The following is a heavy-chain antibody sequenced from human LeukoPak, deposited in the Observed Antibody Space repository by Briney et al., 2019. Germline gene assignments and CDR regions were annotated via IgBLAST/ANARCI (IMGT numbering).Heavy chain of an antibody. Sequence: PSETLSLTCTVSGGSISSGSYYWSWIRQPAGKGLEWIGRIYTSGDTNYNPSLKTRVTISVDTSKNQFSLKLSSVTAADTAVYYCARREPASIEGGFDYWGQGTLVTVSS. CDR2: IYTSGDT. V-gene: IGHV4-61*02. D-gene: IGHD2-2*02. CDR1: GGSISSGSYY. CDR3: ARREPASIEGGFDY. J-gene: IGHJ4*02.